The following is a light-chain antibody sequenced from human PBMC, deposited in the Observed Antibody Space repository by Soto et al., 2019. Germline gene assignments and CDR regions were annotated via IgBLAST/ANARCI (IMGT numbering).Light chain of an antibody. CDR3: QQSGSSPS. CDR2: GAS. CDR1: QSVSNNY. Sequence: EIVLTQSPDTMSLSPGERATLSCRASQSVSNNYLAWYQQKPGQAPRLLIYGASSRATGIPDRFSGSGSGTDFTLTINRLEPEDFAVYYCQQSGSSPSFGQGTRLEIK. J-gene: IGKJ5*01. V-gene: IGKV3-20*01.